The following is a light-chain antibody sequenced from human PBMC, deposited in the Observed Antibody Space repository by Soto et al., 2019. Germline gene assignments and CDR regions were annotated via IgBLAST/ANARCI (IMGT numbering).Light chain of an antibody. Sequence: QSVLTQPPSVSGAPGQRVTISCTGSSSNIGAGFDVHWYQQLPGTAPKLLIYTDNQRPSGVPDRFSGSKSGTSASLAISGLRSEDEADYFWADWDDNLRGYWVFGGGTQLTVL. V-gene: IGLV1-40*01. CDR3: ADWDDNLRGYWV. CDR2: TDN. CDR1: SSNIGAGFD. J-gene: IGLJ2*01.